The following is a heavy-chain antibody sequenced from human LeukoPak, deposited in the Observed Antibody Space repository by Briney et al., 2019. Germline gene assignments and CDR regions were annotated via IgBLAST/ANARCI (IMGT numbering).Heavy chain of an antibody. Sequence: HPGGSLRLSCAASGFTFSGSAMHRVRQASGKGLEWVGRIRSKANSYATAYAASVKGRFTISRDDSKNAAYLQMNSLKTEDTAVYYCTSSHYSSGSWGQGTLVTVSS. J-gene: IGHJ5*02. V-gene: IGHV3-73*01. D-gene: IGHD6-19*01. CDR2: IRSKANSYAT. CDR1: GFTFSGSA. CDR3: TSSHYSSGS.